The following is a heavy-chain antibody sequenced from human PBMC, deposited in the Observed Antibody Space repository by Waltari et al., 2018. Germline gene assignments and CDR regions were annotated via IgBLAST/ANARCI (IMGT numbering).Heavy chain of an antibody. J-gene: IGHJ6*03. CDR3: ARGVAAQPFAPRFNYYMDV. CDR1: GGSFSGYY. CDR2: INHSGST. D-gene: IGHD6-6*01. V-gene: IGHV4-34*01. Sequence: QVQLQQWGAGLLKPSEPLSLTCAVYGGSFSGYYWSWIRPPPGKGLEWIGEINHSGSTNYNPSLKSRVTISVDTSKNQFSLKLSSVTAADTAVYYCARGVAAQPFAPRFNYYMDVWGKGTTVTVSS.